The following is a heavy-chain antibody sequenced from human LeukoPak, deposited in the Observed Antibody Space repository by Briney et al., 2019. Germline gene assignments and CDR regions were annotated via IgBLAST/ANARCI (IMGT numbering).Heavy chain of an antibody. CDR1: GFTFSSYG. V-gene: IGHV3-30*02. CDR2: IRYDGSNK. Sequence: GGSLRLSCAASGFTFSSYGMHWVRQAPGKGLEWVAFIRYDGSNKYYADSVKGRFTISRDNSKNTLYLQMNSLRAEDTAVYYCARGLPNYYGMDVWGQGTTVTVSS. CDR3: ARGLPNYYGMDV. J-gene: IGHJ6*02.